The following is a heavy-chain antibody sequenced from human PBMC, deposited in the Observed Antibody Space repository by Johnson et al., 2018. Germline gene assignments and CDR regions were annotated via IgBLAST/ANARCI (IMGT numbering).Heavy chain of an antibody. CDR2: IKQDGSEK. Sequence: QLVQSGGGLVQPGGSLRXSCAASGFTFSSYWMSWVRQAPGKGLEWVANIKQDGSEKYYADSVKGRFTLSRDNSKNTLYLQMNSLRAEDTAVYYCANIVEVDAFDIWGQGTMVTVSS. V-gene: IGHV3-7*01. CDR3: ANIVEVDAFDI. J-gene: IGHJ3*02. CDR1: GFTFSSYW. D-gene: IGHD1-26*01.